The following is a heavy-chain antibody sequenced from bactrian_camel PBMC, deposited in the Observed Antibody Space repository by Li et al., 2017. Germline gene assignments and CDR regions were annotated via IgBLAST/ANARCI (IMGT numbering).Heavy chain of an antibody. D-gene: IGHD1*01. V-gene: IGHV3S53*01. CDR3: AADEYNLGLARSYTY. J-gene: IGHJ4*01. Sequence: HVQLVESGGGSVQAGGSLKLSCVVSGYKSYYMAWFRQAPGNERGAVAFIDTSGGTNYAYSVAGRFTISKDNAKNTLYLQMNSLKPEDTAMYFCAADEYNLGLARSYTYWAQGTQVTVS. CDR1: GYKSYY. CDR2: IDTSGGT.